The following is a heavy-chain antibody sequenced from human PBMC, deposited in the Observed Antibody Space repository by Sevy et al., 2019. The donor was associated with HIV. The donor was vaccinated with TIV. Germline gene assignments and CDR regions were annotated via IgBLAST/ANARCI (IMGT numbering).Heavy chain of an antibody. J-gene: IGHJ4*02. CDR2: ITGSGFTI. D-gene: IGHD5-12*01. V-gene: IGHV3-11*01. CDR3: VRRRYSSSYSWSHNFDF. CDR1: GFSFSDFY. Sequence: GGSLRLSCRGSGFSFSDFYMSWIRQAPGKGLEWVSHITGSGFTIYQADSVKGRFATSRDNAKNSLFLQMNSLRVEDTAVYFCVRRRYSSSYSWSHNFDFWGQGAPVTVSS.